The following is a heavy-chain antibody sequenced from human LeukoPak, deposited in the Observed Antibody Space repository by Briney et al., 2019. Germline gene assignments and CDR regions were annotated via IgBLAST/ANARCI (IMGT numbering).Heavy chain of an antibody. D-gene: IGHD2-15*01. J-gene: IGHJ4*02. CDR3: ARQISICSGGSCYHPFSFDY. Sequence: GESLQISCKGSGYSFTSYWIGWVRQMPGKGLEWMGIIYPGDSDTRYSPSFQGQVTISADKSISTAYLQWSSLKASDTAMYYCARQISICSGGSCYHPFSFDYWGQGTLVTVSS. CDR2: IYPGDSDT. CDR1: GYSFTSYW. V-gene: IGHV5-51*01.